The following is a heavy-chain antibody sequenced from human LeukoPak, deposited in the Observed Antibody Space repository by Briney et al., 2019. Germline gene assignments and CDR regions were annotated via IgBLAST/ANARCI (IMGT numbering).Heavy chain of an antibody. CDR2: IKQDGSEK. V-gene: IGHV3-7*01. CDR1: GFTFSSYW. CDR3: ARIRRGWSQNWDY. Sequence: GGSLRLSCAASGFTFSSYWMSWVRQAPGKGLGWVANIKQDGSEKYYVDSVKGRFTISRDNAKNSLYLQMNSLRAEDTAVYYCARIRRGWSQNWDYWGQGTLVTASS. D-gene: IGHD6-19*01. J-gene: IGHJ4*02.